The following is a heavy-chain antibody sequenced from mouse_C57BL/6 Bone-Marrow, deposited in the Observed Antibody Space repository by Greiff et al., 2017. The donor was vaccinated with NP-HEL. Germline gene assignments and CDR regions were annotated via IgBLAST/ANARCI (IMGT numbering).Heavy chain of an antibody. CDR1: GYTFTSYW. CDR3: ARESRITTVVAIDY. J-gene: IGHJ2*01. CDR2: IDPSDSYT. Sequence: QVQLQQPGAELVMPGASVKLSCKASGYTFTSYWMHWVKQRSGQGLEWIGEIDPSDSYTNYNQKFKGQSTLTVDKSSSTAYMQLSSLTSEDSAVYYCARESRITTVVAIDYWGQGTTLTVSS. V-gene: IGHV1-69*01. D-gene: IGHD1-1*01.